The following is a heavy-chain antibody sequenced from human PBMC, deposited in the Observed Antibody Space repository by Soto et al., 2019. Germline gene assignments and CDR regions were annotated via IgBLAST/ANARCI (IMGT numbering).Heavy chain of an antibody. J-gene: IGHJ6*02. CDR3: ARDSRDGYNLGSVRSYYYYGMDV. V-gene: IGHV3-74*01. D-gene: IGHD5-12*01. Sequence: GGSLRLSCAASGFTFSSYWMHWVRQAPGKGLVWVSRINSDGSSTSYADSVKGRFTISRDNAKNTLYLQMNSLRAEDTAVYYCARDSRDGYNLGSVRSYYYYGMDVWGQGTTVTVSS. CDR2: INSDGSST. CDR1: GFTFSSYW.